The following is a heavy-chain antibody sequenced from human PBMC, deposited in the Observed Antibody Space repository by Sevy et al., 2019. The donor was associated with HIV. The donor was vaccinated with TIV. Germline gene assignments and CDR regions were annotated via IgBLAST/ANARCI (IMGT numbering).Heavy chain of an antibody. CDR3: ARGSRGTFGS. V-gene: IGHV3-74*01. CDR1: GFTFTSDY. CDR2: INTDGKII. J-gene: IGHJ4*02. Sequence: GGSLRLSCAASGFTFTSDYMHWVRQPPGKGLVWVSHINTDGKIIRYADSVKGRFTTSGDNAKNTLYLQMNSLRAEDTAVYYCARGSRGTFGSWGQGTLVPSPQ. D-gene: IGHD1-26*01.